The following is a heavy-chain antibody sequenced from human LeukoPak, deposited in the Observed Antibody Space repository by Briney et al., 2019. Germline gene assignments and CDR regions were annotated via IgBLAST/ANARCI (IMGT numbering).Heavy chain of an antibody. V-gene: IGHV4-59*08. D-gene: IGHD3-10*01. J-gene: IGHJ3*02. Sequence: SETLSLTCTVSGGSISSYYWSWIRQPPGKGLEGIGYIFYSGSTNYNPSLKSRVTISVDTSKNQFSLKLSSVTAADTAVYYCARQGSYSAGRAFDIWGQGTMVTVSS. CDR2: IFYSGST. CDR1: GGSISSYY. CDR3: ARQGSYSAGRAFDI.